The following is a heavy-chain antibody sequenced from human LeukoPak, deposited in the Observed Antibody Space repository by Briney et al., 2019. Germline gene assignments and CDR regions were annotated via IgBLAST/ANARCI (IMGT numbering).Heavy chain of an antibody. V-gene: IGHV3-23*01. CDR1: GFSFSSYE. J-gene: IGHJ1*01. D-gene: IGHD3-22*01. CDR3: AGDRRYDSSGYFQH. CDR2: ISGSGGNT. Sequence: GGSLRLSCAASGFSFSSYEMNWVRQAPGKGLEWVSAISGSGGNTYYADSVKGRFTISRDNSKNTLDLQMNTLRAEDRAMYYCAGDRRYDSSGYFQHWGQGTLVAVSS.